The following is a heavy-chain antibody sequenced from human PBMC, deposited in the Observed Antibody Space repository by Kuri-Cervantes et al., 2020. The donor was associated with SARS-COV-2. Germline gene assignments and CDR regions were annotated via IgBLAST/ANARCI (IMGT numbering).Heavy chain of an antibody. CDR3: ARDRVGVHDC. J-gene: IGHJ4*02. D-gene: IGHD2-21*01. CDR2: ISSDGINT. Sequence: GGSLRLSCAASEFTFSSYAMHWVRQAPGKGLEWVSVISSDGINTYYADSVKGRFTISRDTSRNTLYLRMNSLRTEDTAIYYCARDRVGVHDCWGQGTLVTVSS. V-gene: IGHV3-30-3*01. CDR1: EFTFSSYA.